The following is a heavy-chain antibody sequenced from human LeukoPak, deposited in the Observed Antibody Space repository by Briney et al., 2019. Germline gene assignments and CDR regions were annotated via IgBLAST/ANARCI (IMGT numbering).Heavy chain of an antibody. J-gene: IGHJ4*02. V-gene: IGHV3-48*03. Sequence: GGSLRLSCAASGFTFSSYEMNWVRQAPGKGLEWVSYISSSGSTIYYADSVKGRFTISRDNAKNSLYLQMNSLRAEDTAVYYCARDLGRPSTVGETLDYWGQGTLVTVSS. CDR2: ISSSGSTI. CDR1: GFTFSSYE. CDR3: ARDLGRPSTVGETLDY. D-gene: IGHD4-23*01.